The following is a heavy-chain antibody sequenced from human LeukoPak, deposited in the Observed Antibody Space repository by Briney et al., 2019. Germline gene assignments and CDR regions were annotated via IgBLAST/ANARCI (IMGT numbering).Heavy chain of an antibody. D-gene: IGHD6-19*01. Sequence: ASVKVSCKASGGTFSSYAISWVRQAPGQGLEWMGIINPSGGSTSYAQKFQGRVTMTRDTSTSTVYMELSSLRSEDTAVYYCAREEIAVAGIDYWGQGTLVTVSS. CDR3: AREEIAVAGIDY. CDR1: GGTFSSYA. CDR2: INPSGGST. V-gene: IGHV1-46*01. J-gene: IGHJ4*02.